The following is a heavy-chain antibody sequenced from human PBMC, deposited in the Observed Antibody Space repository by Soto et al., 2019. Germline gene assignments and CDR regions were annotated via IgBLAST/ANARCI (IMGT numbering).Heavy chain of an antibody. CDR1: GGSISSSSYY. Sequence: QLQLQESGPGLVKPSETLSLTCTVSGGSISSSSYYWGWIRQPPGKGLEWIGSIYYSGSTYYNPSLKSRVTISVDTSKNQFSLKLSSVTAADTAVYYCARQEGYCSSTSCVPRGDGGLDYWGQGTLVTVSS. CDR3: ARQEGYCSSTSCVPRGDGGLDY. J-gene: IGHJ4*02. D-gene: IGHD2-2*01. CDR2: IYYSGST. V-gene: IGHV4-39*01.